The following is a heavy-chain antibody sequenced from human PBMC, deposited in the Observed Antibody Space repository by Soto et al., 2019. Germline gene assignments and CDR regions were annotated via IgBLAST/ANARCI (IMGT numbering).Heavy chain of an antibody. J-gene: IGHJ6*02. CDR3: AKEGTLGYCSSTSCYRGGAYYGMDV. CDR2: IANRANNYAT. CDR1: GSIFSDHY. V-gene: IGHV3-72*01. D-gene: IGHD2-2*02. Sequence: LRLSCAASGSIFSDHYMDWVRQAPGKGLEWVGRIANRANNYATEYAASVKGRFTISRDDSKNSLYLQPNSLKAEDTAVYYCAKEGTLGYCSSTSCYRGGAYYGMDVWGQGTTVTVS.